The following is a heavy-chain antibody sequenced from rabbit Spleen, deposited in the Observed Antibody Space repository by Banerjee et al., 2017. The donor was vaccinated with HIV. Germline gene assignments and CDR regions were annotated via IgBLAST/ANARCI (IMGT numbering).Heavy chain of an antibody. J-gene: IGHJ4*01. CDR2: IYAAKGST. D-gene: IGHD4-1*01. CDR1: GIDFTNYY. CDR3: ARDYNSGWDL. Sequence: QLTETGGGLVQPGGSLTLSCKASGIDFTNYYIYWVRQAPGKGLEWIGIIYAAKGSTDYASWVNGRFTISSDNAQSTVDLQINSLTAADTATYFCARDYNSGWDLWGPGTLVTVS. V-gene: IGHV1S7*01.